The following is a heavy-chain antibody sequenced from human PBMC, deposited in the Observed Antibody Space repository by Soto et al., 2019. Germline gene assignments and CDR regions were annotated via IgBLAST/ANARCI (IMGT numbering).Heavy chain of an antibody. CDR2: IYYSGAT. D-gene: IGHD4-17*01. CDR3: ASRFTLATTTGAGFDI. CDR1: NGSIIHYY. J-gene: IGHJ3*02. Sequence: VQLQESGPGLVKPSETLSLTCTVSNGSIIHYYWSWIRQPPGKGPEWIGYIYYSGATNYNPSLKSRVSMSVDMARKQLSLKLNSVTAADTAVYYCASRFTLATTTGAGFDIWGRGTLVTVSS. V-gene: IGHV4-59*01.